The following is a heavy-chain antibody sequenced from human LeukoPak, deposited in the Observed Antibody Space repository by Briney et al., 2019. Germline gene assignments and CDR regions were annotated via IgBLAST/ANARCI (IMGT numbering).Heavy chain of an antibody. Sequence: GGSLRLSCAASGFTFSSYGMSWVRQAPGKGLEWVSGISGSGGSTYYADSVKGRFTISRGNSKNTLYLQMNSLRAKDTAVYYCATDIRWGAFDIWGQGTMVTVSS. CDR3: ATDIRWGAFDI. J-gene: IGHJ3*02. V-gene: IGHV3-23*01. D-gene: IGHD3-3*01. CDR2: ISGSGGST. CDR1: GFTFSSYG.